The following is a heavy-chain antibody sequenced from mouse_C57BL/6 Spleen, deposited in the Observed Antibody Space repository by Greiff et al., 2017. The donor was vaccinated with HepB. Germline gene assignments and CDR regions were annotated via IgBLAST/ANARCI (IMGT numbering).Heavy chain of an antibody. CDR2: ISDGGSYT. CDR1: GFTFSSYA. D-gene: IGHD2-3*01. V-gene: IGHV5-4*01. J-gene: IGHJ2*01. CDR3: ARNGYYGGFDY. Sequence: EVHLVESGGGLVKPGGSLKLSCAASGFTFSSYAMSWVRQTPEKRLEWVATISDGGSYTYYPDNVKGRFTISRDNAKNNLYLQMSHLKSEDTAMYYCARNGYYGGFDYWGQGTTLTVSS.